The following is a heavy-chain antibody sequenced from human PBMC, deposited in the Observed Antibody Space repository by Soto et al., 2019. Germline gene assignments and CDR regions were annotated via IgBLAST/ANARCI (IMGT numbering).Heavy chain of an antibody. J-gene: IGHJ3*02. Sequence: GGSLRLSCAASGFTVSSNYMSWVRQAPGKGLEWVSVIYSGGSTYYADSVKGRFTISRDNSKNTLYLQMNSLRAEDTAVYYCARDSDYDFWSGYYTHDAFDIWGQGTMVTVSS. CDR3: ARDSDYDFWSGYYTHDAFDI. CDR1: GFTVSSNY. V-gene: IGHV3-66*01. D-gene: IGHD3-3*01. CDR2: IYSGGST.